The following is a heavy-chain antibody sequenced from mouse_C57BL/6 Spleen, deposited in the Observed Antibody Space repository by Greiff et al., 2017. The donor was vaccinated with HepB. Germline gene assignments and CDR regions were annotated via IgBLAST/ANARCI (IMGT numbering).Heavy chain of an antibody. Sequence: QVQLQQSGTELVKPGASVKLSCKASGYTFTSYWMHWVKQRPGQGLEWIGNINPSNGGTNYNEKFKSKATLTVDKSSSTAYMQLSSLTSEDSAVYYCARSEGWLLRDYFDYWGQGTTLTVSS. CDR3: ARSEGWLLRDYFDY. J-gene: IGHJ2*01. CDR1: GYTFTSYW. V-gene: IGHV1-53*01. D-gene: IGHD2-3*01. CDR2: INPSNGGT.